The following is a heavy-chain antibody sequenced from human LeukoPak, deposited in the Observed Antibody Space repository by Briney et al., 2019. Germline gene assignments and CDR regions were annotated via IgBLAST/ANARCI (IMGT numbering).Heavy chain of an antibody. CDR1: GYTFTGYY. D-gene: IGHD3-10*01. CDR2: INPNSGGT. J-gene: IGHJ6*02. CDR3: ARVRAKGGVDYYYGMDV. V-gene: IGHV1-2*04. Sequence: ASVKVSCTASGYTFTGYYMHWVRQAPGQGLEWMGWINPNSGGTNYAQKFQGWVTMTRDTSISTAYMELSRLRSDDTAVYYCARVRAKGGVDYYYGMDVWGQGTTVTVSS.